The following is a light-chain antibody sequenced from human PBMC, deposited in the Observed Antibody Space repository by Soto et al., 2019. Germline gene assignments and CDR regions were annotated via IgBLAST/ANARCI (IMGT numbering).Light chain of an antibody. V-gene: IGKV3-20*01. CDR2: GAS. CDR1: QSVSSY. J-gene: IGKJ5*01. CDR3: QQSYSSPIT. Sequence: ILFKQSPATPSLSPGERATLSLRASQSVSSYLAWYQQKPGQAPRLLIYGASSRATGIPDRFSGSGSGTDFTVTISRLEPEDFAVYYCQQSYSSPITFGQGTRREIK.